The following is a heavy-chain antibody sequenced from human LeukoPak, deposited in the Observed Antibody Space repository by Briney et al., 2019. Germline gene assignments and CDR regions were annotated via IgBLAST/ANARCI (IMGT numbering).Heavy chain of an antibody. Sequence: ASVKVSCKASGYTFTSYDINWVRQATGQGLEWMGWMNPNSGNTGYAQKFQGRVTITRNTSISTAYMELSSLRSEDTAVYYCARERATSRRRYFDYWGQGTLVTVSS. CDR1: GYTFTSYD. CDR3: ARERATSRRRYFDY. D-gene: IGHD5-12*01. CDR2: MNPNSGNT. V-gene: IGHV1-8*03. J-gene: IGHJ4*02.